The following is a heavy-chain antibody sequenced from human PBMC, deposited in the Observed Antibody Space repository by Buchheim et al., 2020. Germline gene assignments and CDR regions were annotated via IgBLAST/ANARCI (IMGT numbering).Heavy chain of an antibody. CDR2: ISYDGSNK. V-gene: IGHV3-30*18. CDR3: AKDSQRFSGYDSLDY. Sequence: QVQLVESGGGVVQPGRSLRLSCAASGFTFSSYGMHWVRQAPGKGLEWVAVISYDGSNKYYADSVKGRFTISRENSKNTLYLQMNSLRAEDTAVYYCAKDSQRFSGYDSLDYWGQGTL. D-gene: IGHD5-12*01. CDR1: GFTFSSYG. J-gene: IGHJ4*02.